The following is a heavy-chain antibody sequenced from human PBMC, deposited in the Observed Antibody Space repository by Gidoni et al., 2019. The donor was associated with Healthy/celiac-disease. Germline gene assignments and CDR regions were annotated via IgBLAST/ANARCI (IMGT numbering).Heavy chain of an antibody. CDR2: ISSSSSTI. CDR3: ARDRGATYYYDSSGYHYRPLVPFDY. CDR1: GFPFSSYS. Sequence: EVQLVESGGGLVQPGGSLRLSCAASGFPFSSYSMNCVRQAPGKGLEWVSYISSSSSTIYYADSVKGRFTISRDNAKNSLYLQMNSLRDEDTAVYYCARDRGATYYYDSSGYHYRPLVPFDYWGQGTLVTVSS. J-gene: IGHJ4*02. D-gene: IGHD3-22*01. V-gene: IGHV3-48*02.